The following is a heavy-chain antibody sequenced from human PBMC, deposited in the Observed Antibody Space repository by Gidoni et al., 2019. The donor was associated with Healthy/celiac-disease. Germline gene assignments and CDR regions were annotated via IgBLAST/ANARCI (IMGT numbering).Heavy chain of an antibody. CDR1: GFPFSSYA. V-gene: IGHV3-30-3*01. CDR3: ARQDYVWGSYRTYYFDY. D-gene: IGHD3-16*02. Sequence: QVQLVESGGGVVQPGRSLRLSCAASGFPFSSYAMHWVRQAPGKGLEGVAVISYDGSNKYYADSVKGRFTISRDNSKNTLYLQMNSRRAEDTAVYYCARQDYVWGSYRTYYFDYWGQGTLVTVSS. CDR2: ISYDGSNK. J-gene: IGHJ4*02.